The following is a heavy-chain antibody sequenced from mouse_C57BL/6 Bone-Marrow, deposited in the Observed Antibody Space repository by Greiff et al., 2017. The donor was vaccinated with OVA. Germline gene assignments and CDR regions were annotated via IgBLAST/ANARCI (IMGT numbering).Heavy chain of an antibody. CDR3: AREGDSSGWDAMDY. CDR1: GYAFTNYL. J-gene: IGHJ4*01. D-gene: IGHD3-2*02. CDR2: INPGSGGT. V-gene: IGHV1-54*01. Sequence: LQESGAELVRPGTSVKVSCKASGYAFTNYLIEWVKQRPGQGLEWIGVINPGSGGTNYNEKFKGKATLTADKSSSTAYMQLSSLTSEDSAVYFCAREGDSSGWDAMDYWGQGTSVTVSS.